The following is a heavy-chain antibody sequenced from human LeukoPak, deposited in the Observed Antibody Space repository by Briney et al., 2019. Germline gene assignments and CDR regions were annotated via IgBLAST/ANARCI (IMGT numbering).Heavy chain of an antibody. V-gene: IGHV3-23*01. CDR1: GFTFSSYA. J-gene: IGHJ4*02. Sequence: PGGSLRLSCAASGFTFSSYAMSWVRQAPGKGLEWVSAISGSGGSTYYADSVKGRFTISRDNSKNTLYLQMNSLRAEDTAVYYCANLVRATITVPFDYWGQGTPVTVSS. CDR3: ANLVRATITVPFDY. CDR2: ISGSGGST. D-gene: IGHD5-12*01.